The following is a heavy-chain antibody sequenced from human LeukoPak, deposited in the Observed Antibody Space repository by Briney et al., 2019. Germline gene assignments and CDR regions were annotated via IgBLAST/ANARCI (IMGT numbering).Heavy chain of an antibody. CDR3: GMSGDRVPLQDDVFDV. D-gene: IGHD1-26*01. Sequence: GESLQISCKVSGSIFTSYCIGWVRPLPGKGLEWMGIIYPGDSGPTYSPSFQGQVTISVDKANNTSYLQWSSLQASDTAMYYCGMSGDRVPLQDDVFDVWGQGTMVTVST. J-gene: IGHJ3*01. CDR1: GSIFTSYC. V-gene: IGHV5-51*01. CDR2: IYPGDSGP.